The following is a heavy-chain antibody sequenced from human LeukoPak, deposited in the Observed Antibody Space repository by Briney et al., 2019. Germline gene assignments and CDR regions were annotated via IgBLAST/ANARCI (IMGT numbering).Heavy chain of an antibody. CDR2: VSSTGGTT. CDR3: AKNGDRGAFCSGGTCYSYYYYYMDV. V-gene: IGHV3-23*01. D-gene: IGHD2-15*01. CDR1: GFTFSTYG. J-gene: IGHJ6*03. Sequence: GGSLRLSCAASGFTFSTYGMSWVRQAPGKGLEWVSAVSSTGGTTYYADSVKGRFTISRDNSKNTLFLQMNSLRAEDTAVYYCAKNGDRGAFCSGGTCYSYYYYYMDVWGKGTTVIISS.